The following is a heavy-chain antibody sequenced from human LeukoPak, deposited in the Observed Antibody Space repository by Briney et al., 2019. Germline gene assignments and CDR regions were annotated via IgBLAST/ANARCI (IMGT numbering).Heavy chain of an antibody. J-gene: IGHJ4*02. CDR1: GGSISSSSYY. CDR2: IYYSGST. CDR3: ARLMGKEYCSSTSCYKCQTDY. D-gene: IGHD2-2*02. Sequence: SETLSLTCTVSGGSISSSSYYWGWIRQPPGKGLEWIGSIYYSGSTYYNPSLKSRVTISVDTSKNQFSLKLSSVTAADTAVYYCARLMGKEYCSSTSCYKCQTDYWGQGTLVTVSS. V-gene: IGHV4-39*01.